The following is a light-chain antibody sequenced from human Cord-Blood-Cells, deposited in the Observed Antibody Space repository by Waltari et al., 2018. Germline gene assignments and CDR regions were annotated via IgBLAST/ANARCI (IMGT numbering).Light chain of an antibody. Sequence: QSALTQPRSVSGSPGQSVTISCTGTSSDVGGYNYVSWYQQHPGKAPQLMIYDVSKRPSGVPDRFSGSKSGNTDSLTISGLQAEDEADYYCCSYAGSYTFVVFGGGTKLTVL. J-gene: IGLJ2*01. CDR2: DVS. CDR1: SSDVGGYNY. CDR3: CSYAGSYTFVV. V-gene: IGLV2-11*01.